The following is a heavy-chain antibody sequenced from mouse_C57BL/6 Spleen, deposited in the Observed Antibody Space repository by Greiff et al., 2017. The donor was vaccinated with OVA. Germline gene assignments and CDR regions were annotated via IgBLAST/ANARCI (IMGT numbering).Heavy chain of an antibody. V-gene: IGHV6-3*01. CDR1: GFTFSNYW. J-gene: IGHJ2*01. CDR3: TGYGSSYGGDYFDY. Sequence: EVKVVESGGGLVQPGGSMKLSCVASGFTFSNYWMNWVRQSPEKGLEWVAQIRLKSDNYATHYAESVKGRFTISRDDSKSSVYLQMNNLRAEDTGIYYCTGYGSSYGGDYFDYWGQGTTLTVSS. D-gene: IGHD1-1*01. CDR2: IRLKSDNYAT.